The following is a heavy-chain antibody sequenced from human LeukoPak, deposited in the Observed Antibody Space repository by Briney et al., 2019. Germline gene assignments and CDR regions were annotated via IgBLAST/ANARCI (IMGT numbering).Heavy chain of an antibody. D-gene: IGHD6-13*01. V-gene: IGHV3-48*03. CDR1: GFTFSSYE. CDR2: ISSSGSTI. Sequence: GGSLRLSCAASGFTFSSYEMNWVRQAPGKGLEWVSYISSSGSTIYYADSVKGRFTISRDNAKNSLYLQMNSLRAEDTAVYYCARDQTPPSSSWFNNYYYCYMDVWGKGTTVTISS. J-gene: IGHJ6*03. CDR3: ARDQTPPSSSWFNNYYYCYMDV.